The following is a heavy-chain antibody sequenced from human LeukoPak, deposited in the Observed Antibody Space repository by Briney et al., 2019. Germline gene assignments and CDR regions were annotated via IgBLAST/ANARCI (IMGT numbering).Heavy chain of an antibody. CDR2: IFYNGST. Sequence: PSETLSLTCTVSGGSIGSYYWGWIRQPPGKGLEWIGYIFYNGSTNYNPSLKSRVTISIDTSKNHFSLNSSSVTAADTAVYYCARRPNWGPVFDYWGQGTLVTVSS. CDR1: GGSIGSYY. CDR3: ARRPNWGPVFDY. J-gene: IGHJ4*02. D-gene: IGHD7-27*01. V-gene: IGHV4-59*01.